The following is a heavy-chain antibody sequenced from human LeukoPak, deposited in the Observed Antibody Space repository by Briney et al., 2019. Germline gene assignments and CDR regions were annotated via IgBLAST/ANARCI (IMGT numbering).Heavy chain of an antibody. D-gene: IGHD6-19*01. CDR3: ARGSGWTGDFDY. V-gene: IGHV1-3*01. CDR1: GYTFTSYA. Sequence: ASVKVSCKASGYTFTSYAMHWVRQAPGQRLEWMGWINAGNGNTKYSQKFQGRVTITRDTSASTAYMELSSLRSEDTAVYYCARGSGWTGDFDYWGQGTLVTVSS. CDR2: INAGNGNT. J-gene: IGHJ4*02.